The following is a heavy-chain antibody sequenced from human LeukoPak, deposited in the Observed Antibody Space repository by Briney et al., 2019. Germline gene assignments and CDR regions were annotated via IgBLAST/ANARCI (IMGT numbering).Heavy chain of an antibody. CDR2: IRYDGSNK. Sequence: PGGSLRLSCAASGFTFSSYGMHWVRQAPGKGLGWVAFIRYDGSNKYYADSVKGRFTISRDNSKNTLYLQMNSLRAEDTVVYYCAKDLTDIVVVPAATNPGDAFDIWGQGTMVTVSS. CDR3: AKDLTDIVVVPAATNPGDAFDI. V-gene: IGHV3-30*02. D-gene: IGHD2-2*01. CDR1: GFTFSSYG. J-gene: IGHJ3*02.